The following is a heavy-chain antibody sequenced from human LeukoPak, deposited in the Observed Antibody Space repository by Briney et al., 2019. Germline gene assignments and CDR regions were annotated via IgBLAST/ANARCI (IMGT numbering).Heavy chain of an antibody. V-gene: IGHV3-9*01. D-gene: IGHD3-22*01. CDR2: IFWSGKV. CDR3: VKEQTAYYYDSSGYP. Sequence: PGGSLRLSCATSGFTFNEHAMHWVRQAPGKGLEWVSGIFWSGKVGYADSVKGRFTISRDNSKNTLYLQMNSLRADDTAVYYCVKEQTAYYYDSSGYPWGQGTLVTVSS. J-gene: IGHJ5*02. CDR1: GFTFNEHA.